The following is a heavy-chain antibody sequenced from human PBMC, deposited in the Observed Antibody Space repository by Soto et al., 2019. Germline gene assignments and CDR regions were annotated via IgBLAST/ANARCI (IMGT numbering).Heavy chain of an antibody. Sequence: RLARRASGLTLRSYGMQCYRRAPGKGLEWVAVIWHDGSNQYYADSVKGRFTISRDNSNNILYLQLNSLRAEDTVVYYCARERGQIDYWGQGIQVTVSS. CDR1: GLTLRSYG. CDR3: ARERGQIDY. CDR2: IWHDGSNQ. V-gene: IGHV3-33*01. J-gene: IGHJ4*02.